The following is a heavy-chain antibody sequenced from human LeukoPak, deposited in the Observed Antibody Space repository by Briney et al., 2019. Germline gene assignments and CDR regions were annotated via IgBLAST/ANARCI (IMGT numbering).Heavy chain of an antibody. Sequence: GRSLRLSCAASGFTFSSYAMHWVRQAPGKGLEWVAVISYDGSNKYYADSVKGRFTISRDNAKNSLYLQMNRLRAEDTAVYYCARDPEEWLVPIDSWGQGTLVTVSS. D-gene: IGHD6-19*01. CDR3: ARDPEEWLVPIDS. V-gene: IGHV3-30-3*01. J-gene: IGHJ4*02. CDR2: ISYDGSNK. CDR1: GFTFSSYA.